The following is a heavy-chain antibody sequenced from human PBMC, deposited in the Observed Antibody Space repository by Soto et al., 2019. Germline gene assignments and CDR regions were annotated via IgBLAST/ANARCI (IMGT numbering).Heavy chain of an antibody. CDR3: ARARFQVLYGKPYFDS. D-gene: IGHD2-2*02. J-gene: IGHJ4*02. Sequence: SETLSLTCAVSGGSITTGGSYWSWIRQHPGKGLEWIGNIYHSGNTYYNPSLKSRLTISVDTSKNHFSLMVDSVTAADTAVYYCARARFQVLYGKPYFDSWGQGTLVTVSS. CDR1: GGSITTGGSY. CDR2: IYHSGNT. V-gene: IGHV4-31*11.